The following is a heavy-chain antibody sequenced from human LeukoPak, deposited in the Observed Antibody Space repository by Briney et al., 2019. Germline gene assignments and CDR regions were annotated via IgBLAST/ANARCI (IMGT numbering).Heavy chain of an antibody. CDR3: AKSGKGGYYYDSSGAVYYFDY. CDR1: GFTFSSYA. Sequence: GGSLRLSCAASGFTFSSYAMSWVCQAPGKGLEWVSAISGSGGSTYYADSVKGRFTISRDNSKNTLYLQMNSLRAEDTAVYYCAKSGKGGYYYDSSGAVYYFDYWGQGTLVTVSS. V-gene: IGHV3-23*01. D-gene: IGHD3-22*01. CDR2: ISGSGGST. J-gene: IGHJ4*02.